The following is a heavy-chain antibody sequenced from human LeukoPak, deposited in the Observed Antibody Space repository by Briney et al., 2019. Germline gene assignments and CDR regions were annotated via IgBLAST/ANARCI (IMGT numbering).Heavy chain of an antibody. CDR3: ANEYDYGDYFDY. CDR1: GFTFSSYA. CDR2: ISGSGGST. J-gene: IGHJ4*02. V-gene: IGHV3-23*01. D-gene: IGHD4-17*01. Sequence: PGGSLRLSCASSGFTFSSYAMSWVRQAPGKGLEWVSAISGSGGSTYYADSVKGRFTISRDNSKNTLYLQTNSLRAEDTAVYYCANEYDYGDYFDYWVQGTLVTVSS.